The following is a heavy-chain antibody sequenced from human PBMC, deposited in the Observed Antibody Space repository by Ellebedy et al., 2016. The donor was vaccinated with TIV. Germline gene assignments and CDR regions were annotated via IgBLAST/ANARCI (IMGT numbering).Heavy chain of an antibody. CDR2: IIPIFGTA. CDR3: ARGLSEPLWGRDY. Sequence: SVKVSXXASGGTFSSYAISWVRQAPGQGLEWMGGIIPIFGTANYAQKFQGRVTITADESTSTAYMELSSLRSEDTAVYYCARGLSEPLWGRDYWGQGTLVTVSS. CDR1: GGTFSSYA. J-gene: IGHJ4*02. D-gene: IGHD3-10*01. V-gene: IGHV1-69*13.